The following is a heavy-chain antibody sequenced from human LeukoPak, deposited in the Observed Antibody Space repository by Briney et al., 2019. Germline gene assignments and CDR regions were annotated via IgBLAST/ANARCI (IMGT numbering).Heavy chain of an antibody. CDR1: AYTFTSYY. V-gene: IGHV1-46*01. CDR3: ARDYASNVPFDY. J-gene: IGHJ4*02. D-gene: IGHD3-16*01. CDR2: INPSGGST. Sequence: ASVKVSCKASAYTFTSYYMHWVRQAPGQGLDWMGIINPSGGSTSYAQKFQGRVTMTRDTSTSTVYMELSSLRSEDTAVYYCARDYASNVPFDYWGQGTLVPVSS.